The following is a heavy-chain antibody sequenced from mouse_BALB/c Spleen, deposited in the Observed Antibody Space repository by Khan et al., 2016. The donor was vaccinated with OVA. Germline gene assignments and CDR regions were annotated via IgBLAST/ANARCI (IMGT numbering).Heavy chain of an antibody. Sequence: EVELVESGGGLVQPGGSRKLSCAASGFTLSDYGLAWVRQAPGKGPEWVAFISSLAYSIYYADTVTGRFTIYRENAKNTLYLEMSSLRSEDTAMYYCARSWAMDYWGQGTSVTVSS. V-gene: IGHV5-15*02. J-gene: IGHJ4*01. CDR1: GFTLSDYG. CDR3: ARSWAMDY. CDR2: ISSLAYSI.